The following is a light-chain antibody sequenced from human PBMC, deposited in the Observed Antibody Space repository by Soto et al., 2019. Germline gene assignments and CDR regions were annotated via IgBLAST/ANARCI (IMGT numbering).Light chain of an antibody. CDR1: QSVYPY. V-gene: IGKV1-39*01. Sequence: DIRMTQSPPSLSASVGDRVSLTCRASQSVYPYVNWYKQRAGEGPKLLIYGAVSLQTGVRRRLSGTGQEADFTLTISSLQHDDFATYFCQQSSTSPYPFGQGTKLEIK. CDR3: QQSSTSPYP. J-gene: IGKJ2*01. CDR2: GAV.